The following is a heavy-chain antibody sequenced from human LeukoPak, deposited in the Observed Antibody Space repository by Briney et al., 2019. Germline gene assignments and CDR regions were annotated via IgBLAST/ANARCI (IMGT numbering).Heavy chain of an antibody. J-gene: IGHJ4*02. V-gene: IGHV4-59*01. D-gene: IGHD7-27*01. Sequence: SETLSLTCTVSGGSISTYYWSWIRQPPGKGLEWIAYIYYSGSTNYNPSLKSRVTISVDTSKNQFSLKLSSVTAADTAVYYCARDELTGSFDYWGQGTLVTVSS. CDR1: GGSISTYY. CDR2: IYYSGST. CDR3: ARDELTGSFDY.